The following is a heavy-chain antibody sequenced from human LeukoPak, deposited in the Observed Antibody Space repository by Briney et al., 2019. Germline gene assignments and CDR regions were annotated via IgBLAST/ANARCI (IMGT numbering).Heavy chain of an antibody. J-gene: IGHJ4*02. D-gene: IGHD3-10*01. CDR1: GYSFTSYW. V-gene: IGHV5-51*04. CDR2: IYPGDSAT. CDR3: ARAMTMVRYFDF. Sequence: GESLKVSCEGSGYSFTSYWIGWVRQMPGKGLEWMGIIYPGDSATRYSPSFQGQVTISADKPISTAYLQWSSLKASDTAMYYCARAMTMVRYFDFWGQGILVTVSS.